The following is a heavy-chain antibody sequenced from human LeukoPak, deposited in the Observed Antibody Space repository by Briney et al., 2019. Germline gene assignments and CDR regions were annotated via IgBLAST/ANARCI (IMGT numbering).Heavy chain of an antibody. CDR1: GGSISSYY. D-gene: IGHD3-3*01. CDR3: AREQRGAGFWSGYYTNYYYYMDV. Sequence: SETLSLTCTVSGGSISSYYWSWIRQPPGKGLEWIGYIYYSGSTNYNPSLKSRVTISVDTSKNQFSLKLSSVTAADTAVYYCAREQRGAGFWSGYYTNYYYYMDVWGKGTTVTVSS. J-gene: IGHJ6*03. CDR2: IYYSGST. V-gene: IGHV4-59*01.